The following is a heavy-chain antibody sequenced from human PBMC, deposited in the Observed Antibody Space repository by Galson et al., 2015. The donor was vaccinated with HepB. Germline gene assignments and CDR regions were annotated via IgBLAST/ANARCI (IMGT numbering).Heavy chain of an antibody. V-gene: IGHV1-69*13. J-gene: IGHJ2*01. CDR1: GGTFSSYA. D-gene: IGHD2-21*01. CDR3: ARIRGGEVYHWYFDL. CDR2: IIPIFGTA. Sequence: SVKVSCKASGGTFSSYAISWVRQAPGQGLEWMGGIIPIFGTANYAQKFQGRVTITADESTSTAYMELSSLRSEDTAVYYCARIRGGEVYHWYFDLWGRGTLVTVSS.